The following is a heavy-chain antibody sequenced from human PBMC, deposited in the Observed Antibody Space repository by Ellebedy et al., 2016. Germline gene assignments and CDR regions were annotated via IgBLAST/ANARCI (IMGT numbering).Heavy chain of an antibody. D-gene: IGHD3-10*01. CDR2: VYYTGFT. V-gene: IGHV4-39*07. Sequence: GSLRLSCSVSGGSIANSPYYWAWIRQPPGKGLEWIASVYYTGFTFYNPSLKSRVTISVDTSKDQFSLKLSSVTAADTAVYYCARYSSISSAHYFDYWGQGTLVTVSS. CDR1: GGSIANSPYY. CDR3: ARYSSISSAHYFDY. J-gene: IGHJ4*02.